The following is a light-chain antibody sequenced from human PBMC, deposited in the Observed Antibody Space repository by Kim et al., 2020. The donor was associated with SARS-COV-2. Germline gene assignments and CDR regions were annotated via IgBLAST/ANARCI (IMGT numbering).Light chain of an antibody. CDR1: QGISKF. CDR2: RAS. J-gene: IGKJ4*01. Sequence: SASVGYRVTITCRASQGISKFLAWYQQKPGEVPKLLIYRASTLQSGVPSRFSGSGSGTEFTLTISSLQPEDVATYYCQKYNSAPLTFGGGTKLEI. V-gene: IGKV1-27*01. CDR3: QKYNSAPLT.